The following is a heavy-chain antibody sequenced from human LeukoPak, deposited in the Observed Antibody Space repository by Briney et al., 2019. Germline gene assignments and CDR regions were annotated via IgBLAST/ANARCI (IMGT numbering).Heavy chain of an antibody. CDR2: IIPIFGTA. D-gene: IGHD3-3*01. CDR3: VPRKEWSCYMDV. J-gene: IGHJ6*03. CDR1: GGTFSSYA. V-gene: IGHV1-69*06. Sequence: SVKVSCKASGGTFSSYAISWVRQAPGQGLEWMGGIIPIFGTANYAQKFQGRVTITADKSTSTAYMELSSLRSEDTAVYYCVPRKEWSCYMDVWGKGTTVTVSS.